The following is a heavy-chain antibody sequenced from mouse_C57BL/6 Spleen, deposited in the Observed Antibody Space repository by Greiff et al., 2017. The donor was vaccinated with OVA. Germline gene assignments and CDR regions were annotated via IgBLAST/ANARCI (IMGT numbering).Heavy chain of an antibody. J-gene: IGHJ3*01. CDR1: GYTFTSYT. D-gene: IGHD6-1*01. CDR2: INPSSGYT. CDR3: ASSLDGYGADATWCAY. Sequence: QVQLQQSGAELARPGASVKMSCKASGYTFTSYTMHWVKQRPGQGLEWIGYINPSSGYTKYNQKFKDKATLTADQSSRPAYMQLSSLTSEDSAVYYWASSLDGYGADATWCAYWGRGTLVTVSA. V-gene: IGHV1-4*01.